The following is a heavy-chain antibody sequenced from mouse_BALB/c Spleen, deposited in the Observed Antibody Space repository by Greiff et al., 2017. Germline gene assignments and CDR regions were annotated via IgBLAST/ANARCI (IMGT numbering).Heavy chain of an antibody. CDR2: ISSGGSYT. CDR3: ARQDGYYFDY. Sequence: VESGGGLVKPGGSLKLSCAASGFTFSSYAMSWVRQTPEKRLEWVATISSGGSYTYYPDSVKGRFTISRDNAKNTLYLQMSSLRSEDTAMYYCARQDGYYFDYWGQGTTLTVSS. CDR1: GFTFSSYA. V-gene: IGHV5-9-3*01. D-gene: IGHD2-3*01. J-gene: IGHJ2*01.